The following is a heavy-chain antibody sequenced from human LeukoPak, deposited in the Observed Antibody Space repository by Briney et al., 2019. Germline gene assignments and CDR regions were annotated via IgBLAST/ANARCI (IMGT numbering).Heavy chain of an antibody. CDR3: ARGKSGSYGTKGY. CDR1: GFAFSSYW. CDR2: IKQDGSEK. J-gene: IGHJ4*02. Sequence: RGSLRLSCAASGFAFSSYWMSWVRQAPGKGLEWVASIKQDGSEKYYVDSVKGRFTISRDNAKNSLYLQMNSLRVEDTAVYYCARGKSGSYGTKGYWGQGTLVTVSS. V-gene: IGHV3-7*01. D-gene: IGHD1-26*01.